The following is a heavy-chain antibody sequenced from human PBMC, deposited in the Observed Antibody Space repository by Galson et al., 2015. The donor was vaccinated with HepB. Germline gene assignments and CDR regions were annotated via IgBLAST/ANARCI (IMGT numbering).Heavy chain of an antibody. D-gene: IGHD6-19*01. Sequence: SLRLSCAASGFTFSSYAMSWVRQAPGKGLEWVSAISGSGGSTYYADSVKGRFTISRDNSKNTLYLQMNSLRAEDTAVYYCAKVRSSGWYEHSYWGQGTLVTVSS. CDR3: AKVRSSGWYEHSY. J-gene: IGHJ4*02. CDR2: ISGSGGST. V-gene: IGHV3-23*01. CDR1: GFTFSSYA.